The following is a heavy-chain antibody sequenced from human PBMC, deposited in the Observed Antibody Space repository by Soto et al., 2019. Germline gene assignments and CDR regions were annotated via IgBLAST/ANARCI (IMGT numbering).Heavy chain of an antibody. J-gene: IGHJ4*02. D-gene: IGHD2-2*01. CDR1: AGSPRRGA. Sequence: SQDLCDPYVGSAGSPRRGAWLGFRLLPGKRLEWIGEINHSGSTNYNPSLKSRVTISGDTSKNQFSLKLRSVTAADTAVYYCARGRTEYCSTTSCYLFNYFGYWGQGTLVTVS. CDR3: ARGRTEYCSTTSCYLFNYFGY. CDR2: INHSGST. V-gene: IGHV4-34*01.